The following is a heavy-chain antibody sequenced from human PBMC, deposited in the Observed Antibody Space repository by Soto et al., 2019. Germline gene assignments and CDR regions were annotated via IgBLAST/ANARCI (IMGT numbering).Heavy chain of an antibody. V-gene: IGHV1-46*01. J-gene: IGHJ3*02. CDR2: INPNGGST. Sequence: QVQLVQSGAEVKKPGASVKVSCKASGYTFINYYMHWVRQAPGQGLEWMGIINPNGGSTTYAQKFQGRVTLTRDTSTNTANMQLSSLRSEETAGYYCVREKWLVSRNNPFDIWGQGTMITDS. CDR1: GYTFINYY. CDR3: VREKWLVSRNNPFDI. D-gene: IGHD6-19*01.